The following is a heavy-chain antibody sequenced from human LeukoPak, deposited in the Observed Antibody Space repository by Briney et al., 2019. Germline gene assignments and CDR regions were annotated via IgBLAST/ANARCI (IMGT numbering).Heavy chain of an antibody. V-gene: IGHV1-8*01. CDR3: ARGRTAHTYYDSSGDCDY. CDR1: GYTFTSYD. Sequence: ASVKVSCKASGYTFTSYDINWVRQATGQGLEWMGWMNPNSGNTGYAQKFQGRVTMTGNTSISTAYMELSSLRSEDTAVYYCARGRTAHTYYDSSGDCDYWGQGTLVTVSS. CDR2: MNPNSGNT. D-gene: IGHD3-22*01. J-gene: IGHJ4*02.